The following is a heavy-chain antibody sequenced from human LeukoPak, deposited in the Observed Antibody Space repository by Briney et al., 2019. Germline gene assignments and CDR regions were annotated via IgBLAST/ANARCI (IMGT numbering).Heavy chain of an antibody. CDR1: GFTFSSSA. Sequence: GGSQRLSCEASGFTFSSSAMGWVRQAPGKGLEWVSTLGDRGDTYYADSVKGRFTISRDSSKNTLYLRMNSLRAEDTAVYFCAKRQPGERYYFDYWGQGTLVTVSS. CDR3: AKRQPGERYYFDY. D-gene: IGHD3-16*01. CDR2: LGDRGDT. V-gene: IGHV3-23*01. J-gene: IGHJ4*02.